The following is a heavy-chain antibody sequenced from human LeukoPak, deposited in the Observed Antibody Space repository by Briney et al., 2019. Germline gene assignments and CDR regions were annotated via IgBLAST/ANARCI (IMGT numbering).Heavy chain of an antibody. Sequence: SVNLSCKASGRIFSSYAIIWLRQAPGQGLEWWGRIIPIFGIANYAQKFQGRVTITADKSTSTAYMELSSLRSEDTAVYYCASVGTPYYDSSGYYGGFDYWGQGTLVTVSS. V-gene: IGHV1-69*04. CDR3: ASVGTPYYDSSGYYGGFDY. CDR2: IIPIFGIA. J-gene: IGHJ4*02. D-gene: IGHD3-22*01. CDR1: GRIFSSYA.